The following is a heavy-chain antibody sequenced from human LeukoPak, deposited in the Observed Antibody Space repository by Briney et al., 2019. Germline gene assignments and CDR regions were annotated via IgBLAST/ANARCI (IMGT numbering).Heavy chain of an antibody. CDR3: ASLSMVTPFDY. D-gene: IGHD4-17*01. J-gene: IGHJ4*02. V-gene: IGHV3-23*01. CDR1: GFTFSNYW. CDR2: ISASGGST. Sequence: GGSLRLSCAASGFTFSNYWMSWVRQAPGKGLVWVSAISASGGSTYYADSVKGRFTISRDNSKNTLYLQMNSLRAEDTAVYYCASLSMVTPFDYWGQGTLVTVSS.